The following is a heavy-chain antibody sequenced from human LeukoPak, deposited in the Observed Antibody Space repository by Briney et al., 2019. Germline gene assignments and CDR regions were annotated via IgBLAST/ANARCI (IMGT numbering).Heavy chain of an antibody. V-gene: IGHV1-2*02. J-gene: IGHJ2*01. Sequence: ASVKVSCTASRYSFTHYYLHWLRQAPGHGLQWWGWINLNSGTTNYAPQFQRRVTMTTATSITPAYMHLSGLTSDYTATHYFTMANRDRNGYWSFDFWGRGSLVTVSS. CDR1: RYSFTHYY. D-gene: IGHD3-10*01. CDR2: INLNSGTT. CDR3: TMANRDRNGYWSFDF.